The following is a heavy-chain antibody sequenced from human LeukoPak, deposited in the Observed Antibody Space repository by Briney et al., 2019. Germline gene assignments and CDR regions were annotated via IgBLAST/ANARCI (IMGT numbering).Heavy chain of an antibody. V-gene: IGHV4-34*01. CDR3: ARGIVVVPAASPTHFDY. J-gene: IGHJ4*02. Sequence: SSETLSLTCAVHGGSFSGYYWSWIRQPPGKGLEWIGEINHSGSTNYNPSLKSRVTISVDTSKNQFSLKLSSVTAADTAVYYCARGIVVVPAASPTHFDYWGQGTLVTVSS. CDR1: GGSFSGYY. CDR2: INHSGST. D-gene: IGHD2-2*01.